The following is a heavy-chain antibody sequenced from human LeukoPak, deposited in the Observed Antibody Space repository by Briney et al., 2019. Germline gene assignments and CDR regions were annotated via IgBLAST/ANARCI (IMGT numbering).Heavy chain of an antibody. V-gene: IGHV4-31*03. CDR1: GGSISSGGYY. D-gene: IGHD7-27*01. Sequence: SETLSLTCTVSGGSISSGGYYWSWIRQHPGKGLEWIGYIYYSGSTYYNPSLKSRVTISVDTSKNQFSLKLSSVTAADTAVYYCARADSGGANWAFDIWGQGTMVTVSS. CDR3: ARADSGGANWAFDI. CDR2: IYYSGST. J-gene: IGHJ3*02.